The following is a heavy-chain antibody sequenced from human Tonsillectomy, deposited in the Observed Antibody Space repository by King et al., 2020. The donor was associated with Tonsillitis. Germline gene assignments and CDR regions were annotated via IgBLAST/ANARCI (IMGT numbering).Heavy chain of an antibody. CDR3: ARGRSLPGVVTATRDY. J-gene: IGHJ4*02. CDR2: IKHSGST. CDR1: GGSFSGYY. Sequence: VQLQQWGAGLLKPSETLSLTCAIYGGSFSGYYWSWIRQPPGKGLEWIGEIKHSGSTNYNPSLKSRVTITIDTAKNQFSLKLSSVTAADTAVYYCARGRSLPGVVTATRDYWGQGTLVTVSS. V-gene: IGHV4-34*01. D-gene: IGHD2-15*01.